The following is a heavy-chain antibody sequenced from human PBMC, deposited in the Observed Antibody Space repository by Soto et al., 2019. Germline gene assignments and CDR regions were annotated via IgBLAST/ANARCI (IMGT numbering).Heavy chain of an antibody. Sequence: KPGGSLRLSCAASGFTFSNAWMSWVRQAPGKGLEWVGRIKSKTDGGTTDYAAPVKGRFTISRDDSKNTLYLQMNSLKTEDTAVYYCTTAWNGDYYYYGMDVWGQGNTVTVS. D-gene: IGHD1-1*01. CDR2: IKSKTDGGTT. V-gene: IGHV3-15*01. CDR1: GFTFSNAW. CDR3: TTAWNGDYYYYGMDV. J-gene: IGHJ6*02.